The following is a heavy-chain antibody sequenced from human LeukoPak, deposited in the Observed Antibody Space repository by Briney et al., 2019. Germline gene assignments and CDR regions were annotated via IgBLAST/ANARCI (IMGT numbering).Heavy chain of an antibody. CDR2: IKQDGSEK. D-gene: IGHD4-23*01. CDR3: ARDLGKIGGNSSSFDY. V-gene: IGHV3-7*01. CDR1: GFTFSSYW. J-gene: IGHJ4*02. Sequence: TGGSLRLSCAASGFTFSSYWMSWVRQAPGKGLEWLANIKQDGSEKYYVDSVKGRFTISRDNAKNSLYLRMNSLRAEDTAVYYCARDLGKIGGNSSSFDYWGQGTLVTVSS.